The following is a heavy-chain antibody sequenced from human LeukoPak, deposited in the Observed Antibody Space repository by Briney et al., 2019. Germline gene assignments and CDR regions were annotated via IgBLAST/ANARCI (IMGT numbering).Heavy chain of an antibody. CDR3: ARDLAGATTGDY. CDR2: INPNSGGT. V-gene: IGHV1-2*02. D-gene: IGHD1-26*01. J-gene: IGHJ4*02. CDR1: GYTFTGYY. Sequence: ASVKVSCKASGYTFTGYYMHWVRQAPGQGLEWMGWINPNSGGTNYAQKFQGRVTMTRDTSISTAYMELSRLRSDDTAVYYCARDLAGATTGDYWGQGTLVTVSS.